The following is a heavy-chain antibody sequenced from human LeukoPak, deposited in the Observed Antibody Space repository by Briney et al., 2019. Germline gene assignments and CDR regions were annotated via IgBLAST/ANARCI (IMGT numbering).Heavy chain of an antibody. J-gene: IGHJ4*02. CDR1: GGSFSGYY. D-gene: IGHD6-13*01. CDR3: ARSSAAGMIDY. V-gene: IGHV4-34*01. Sequence: SETLSLTCAVYGGSFSGYYWSWIRQPPGKGLEWIGEINHSGSTNYNPSLKSRVTISVDTSKNQFSLKLSSVTAADTAVYYCARSSAAGMIDYWGQGTLVTVSS. CDR2: INHSGST.